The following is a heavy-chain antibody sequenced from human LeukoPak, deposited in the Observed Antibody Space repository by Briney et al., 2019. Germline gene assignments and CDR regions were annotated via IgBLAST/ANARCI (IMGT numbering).Heavy chain of an antibody. CDR2: INQDGSEK. V-gene: IGHV3-7*01. D-gene: IGHD2-15*01. CDR1: GFTFSTYW. J-gene: IGHJ6*02. CDR3: ARDRGRSARGYYYGMDV. Sequence: GGSLRLSCAGSGFTFSTYWMTWVRQAPGKGLEWVANINQDGSEKYYVASVQGRFTISRDNAENSLSLQMNSLRAEDTSVYYCARDRGRSARGYYYGMDVWGQGTAVTVSS.